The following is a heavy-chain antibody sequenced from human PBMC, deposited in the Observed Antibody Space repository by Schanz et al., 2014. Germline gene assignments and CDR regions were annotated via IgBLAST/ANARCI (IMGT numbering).Heavy chain of an antibody. CDR3: AKSHDTSSSSGFDY. CDR1: GFSFSDYG. CDR2: ISYHGSER. D-gene: IGHD3-22*01. Sequence: QVQLVESGGGVVQPGRSLRLSCAGSGFSFSDYGMHWVRQAPGRGLEWVAVISYHGSERYYADSVKGRFTISRDISQNTLYLQMNSLRTEDTAVYFCAKSHDTSSSSGFDYWGQGTPVTVSS. J-gene: IGHJ4*02. V-gene: IGHV3-30*18.